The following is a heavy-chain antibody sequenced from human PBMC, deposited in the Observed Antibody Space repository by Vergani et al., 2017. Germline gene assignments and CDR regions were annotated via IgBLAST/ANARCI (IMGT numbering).Heavy chain of an antibody. CDR3: ARVVAVDPSFSYGMDV. D-gene: IGHD6-19*01. Sequence: QVQLVQSGAEVKKPGSSVKVSCKASGGTFSSYAISWVRQAPGQGLEWMGRIIPIFGTANYAQKFQGRVTMTRDTSTSTVYMELSSLRSEDTAVYYCARVVAVDPSFSYGMDVWGQGTTVTVSS. V-gene: IGHV1-69*06. J-gene: IGHJ6*02. CDR1: GGTFSSYA. CDR2: IIPIFGTA.